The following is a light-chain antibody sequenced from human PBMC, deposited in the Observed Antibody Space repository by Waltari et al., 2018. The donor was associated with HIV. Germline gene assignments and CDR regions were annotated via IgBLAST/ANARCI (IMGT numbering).Light chain of an antibody. V-gene: IGKV2-28*01. CDR2: LGS. CDR3: MQFLQTPPT. CDR1: QTRLHSSGFEY. Sequence: IVLTQSPLSLPVIPGEPASLSCRSSQTRLHSSGFEYLDWYLQKPGQAPQLLIFLGSHRVSGVSDRFSGGGSGTHFILNLTRVEPDDVGVYFCMQFLQTPPTFGGGTKVEIK. J-gene: IGKJ4*01.